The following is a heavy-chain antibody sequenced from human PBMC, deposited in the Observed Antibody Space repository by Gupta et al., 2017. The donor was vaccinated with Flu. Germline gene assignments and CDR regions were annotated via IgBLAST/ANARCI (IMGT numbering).Heavy chain of an antibody. Sequence: EVQLVESGGGLVQPGGSLRLSCAASGFTVSSNYMSWVRQAPGKGLEWVSVIYSGGSTYYADSVKGRFTISRHNSKNTLYLQMNSLRAEDTAVYYCARDRGYCSGGSCLSYGMDVWGQGTTVTVSS. V-gene: IGHV3-53*04. D-gene: IGHD2-15*01. CDR1: GFTVSSNY. CDR3: ARDRGYCSGGSCLSYGMDV. CDR2: IYSGGST. J-gene: IGHJ6*02.